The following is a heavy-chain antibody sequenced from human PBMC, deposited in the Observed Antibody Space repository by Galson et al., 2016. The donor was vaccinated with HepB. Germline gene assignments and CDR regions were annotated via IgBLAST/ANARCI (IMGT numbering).Heavy chain of an antibody. Sequence: SLRLSCAASGFTFSNAWMTWVRQAPGKGLEWVGRIKSNTYGGTTDYAAPVKGRFTITRDDSKNTLYLQMNSLKTEDTAVYYCTTYFMGLYYYYGMDVRGQGTTVTVSS. CDR3: TTYFMGLYYYYGMDV. J-gene: IGHJ6*02. V-gene: IGHV3-15*01. CDR2: IKSNTYGGTT. CDR1: GFTFSNAW. D-gene: IGHD4/OR15-4a*01.